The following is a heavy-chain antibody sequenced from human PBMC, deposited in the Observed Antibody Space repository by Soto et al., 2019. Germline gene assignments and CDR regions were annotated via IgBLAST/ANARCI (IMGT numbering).Heavy chain of an antibody. CDR3: ARKPIDYYYYGMDV. V-gene: IGHV4-34*01. CDR1: GGSFSCYY. Sequence: QVPLQQWGAGLLKPSEALSLTCAVYGGSFSCYYWSWIRQPPGKGLGWIGEINHSGSTNYNPSLKSRVTISVDTSKNQFSLKLSSVTAADTAVYYCARKPIDYYYYGMDVWGQGTTVTVSS. J-gene: IGHJ6*02. CDR2: INHSGST. D-gene: IGHD1-26*01.